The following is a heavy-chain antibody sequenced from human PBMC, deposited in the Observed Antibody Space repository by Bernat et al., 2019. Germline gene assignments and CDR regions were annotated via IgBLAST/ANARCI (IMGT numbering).Heavy chain of an antibody. D-gene: IGHD2-2*02. CDR1: GFTFSSYG. CDR3: AREGCISTSSYTTGAWFDP. Sequence: QVQLVESGGGVVQPGRSLRLSCAASGFTFSSYGMHWVRQAPGKGLEWVAVIWYDGSNKYYADSVKGRFTISRDNSKNTLYLQMNSLRTEDTAVYYCAREGCISTSSYTTGAWFDPWGQGTLVTVSS. V-gene: IGHV3-33*01. J-gene: IGHJ5*02. CDR2: IWYDGSNK.